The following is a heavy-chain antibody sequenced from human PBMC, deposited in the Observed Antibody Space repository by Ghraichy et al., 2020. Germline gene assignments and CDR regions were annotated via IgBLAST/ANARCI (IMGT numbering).Heavy chain of an antibody. CDR1: GFTFRSYW. V-gene: IGHV3-74*01. CDR2: IDGDGSAT. CDR3: ARGEARLGYGDYEIGY. J-gene: IGHJ4*02. D-gene: IGHD4-17*01. Sequence: GGSLRLSCAASGFTFRSYWMHWVRQVPGKGLVWVSRIDGDGSATDYAGSVKGRFTISRDNAKNTVYLQMNSLRAEDTAVYYCARGEARLGYGDYEIGYWGQGTLVTFSS.